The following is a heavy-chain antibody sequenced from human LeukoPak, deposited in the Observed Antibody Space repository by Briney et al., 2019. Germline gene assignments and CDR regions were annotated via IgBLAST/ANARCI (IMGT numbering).Heavy chain of an antibody. CDR1: GFTFSSFA. Sequence: GGSLRLSCAASGFTFSSFATSWVRQAPGKGLEWVAVIWYDGSNKYYADSVKGRFTISRDNSKNTLYLQMNSLRAEDTAVYYCAGGEYDFWSGYYLGGLYWGQGTLVTVSS. V-gene: IGHV3-33*08. CDR2: IWYDGSNK. J-gene: IGHJ4*02. D-gene: IGHD3-3*01. CDR3: AGGEYDFWSGYYLGGLY.